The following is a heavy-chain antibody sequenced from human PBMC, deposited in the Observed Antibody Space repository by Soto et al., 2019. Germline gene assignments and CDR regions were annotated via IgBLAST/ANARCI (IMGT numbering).Heavy chain of an antibody. CDR2: ISQNESDK. D-gene: IGHD3-22*01. CDR3: ARDVNYDSSGYRLSGIDY. Sequence: QVQLVESGGGVVQPGRSLRLSCAVSGFTLRNYAMHWVRQAPGKGLEWVALISQNESDKASPDSVKGRFTISRDSYTNTLYLQMNSLRPEDTAVYYCARDVNYDSSGYRLSGIDYWGQGTLVIVSS. V-gene: IGHV3-30-3*01. CDR1: GFTLRNYA. J-gene: IGHJ4*02.